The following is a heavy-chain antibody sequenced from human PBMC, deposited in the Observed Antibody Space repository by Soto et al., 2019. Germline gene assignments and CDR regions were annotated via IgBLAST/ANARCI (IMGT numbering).Heavy chain of an antibody. CDR3: ARDFSDFWSGYFDY. V-gene: IGHV4-31*03. CDR1: GDSISRDGFY. J-gene: IGHJ4*02. Sequence: SETLSLTCTVSGDSISRDGFYWSWIRQHPGKGLEWIACIYYSGSTYYNPSLKSRVTISVDTSKNQFSLKLSSVTAADTAVYYCARDFSDFWSGYFDYWGQGTLVTVSS. CDR2: IYYSGST. D-gene: IGHD3-3*01.